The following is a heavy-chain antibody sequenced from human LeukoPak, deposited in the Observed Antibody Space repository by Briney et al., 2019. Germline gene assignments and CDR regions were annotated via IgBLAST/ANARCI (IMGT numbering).Heavy chain of an antibody. CDR1: GYRFTTYW. V-gene: IGHV5-51*01. CDR2: IYPGDSDT. J-gene: IGHJ4*02. CDR3: ASREGSGWSAY. D-gene: IGHD6-19*01. Sequence: GESLKISCKGSGYRFTTYWIAWVRQMPGKGLEWMGIIYPGDSDTRYSPSCQGQVSISVDKSITTAFLQWRSLKASDTPGIYCASREGSGWSAYWRQGTMVTVCS.